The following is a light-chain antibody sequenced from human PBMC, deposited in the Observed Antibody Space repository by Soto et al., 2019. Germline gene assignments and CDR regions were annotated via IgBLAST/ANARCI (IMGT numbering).Light chain of an antibody. CDR2: DAS. J-gene: IGKJ4*01. CDR3: QQRNNWPQT. Sequence: EIVLTQSPATLSLSPGERASLSCRASQSVSSYLAWYQQKPGQAPRLLIYDASNRATGIPARFSGSGSGTEFTLTISSLEPEDFEVYYCQQRNNWPQTFGGGTKVEIK. V-gene: IGKV3-11*01. CDR1: QSVSSY.